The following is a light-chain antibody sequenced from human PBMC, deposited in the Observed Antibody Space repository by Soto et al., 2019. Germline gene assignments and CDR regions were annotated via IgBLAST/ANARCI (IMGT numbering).Light chain of an antibody. Sequence: EVVMTQSPATLSVSPGERATLSCRASQSVSSDLAWYQQKPGQAPRLLIYDASTRATGVPARFSGSGSGTEFPLTISSLQSEDFAVYSCQQYNDWPEPFGQGTKLAIK. CDR2: DAS. V-gene: IGKV3-15*01. CDR1: QSVSSD. CDR3: QQYNDWPEP. J-gene: IGKJ2*01.